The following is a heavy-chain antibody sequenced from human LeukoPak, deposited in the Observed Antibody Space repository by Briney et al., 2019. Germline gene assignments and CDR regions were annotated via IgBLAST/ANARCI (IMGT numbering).Heavy chain of an antibody. J-gene: IGHJ3*02. CDR1: GGAFSSYA. D-gene: IGHD2-15*01. CDR2: IIPIFGTA. Sequence: SVKVSCKASGGAFSSYAISWVRQAPGQGLEWMGGIIPIFGTANYAQKFQGRVTITADESTSTAYMELSSLRSEDTAVYYCARNYCSGGSCYPPNAFDIWGQGTLVTVSS. V-gene: IGHV1-69*13. CDR3: ARNYCSGGSCYPPNAFDI.